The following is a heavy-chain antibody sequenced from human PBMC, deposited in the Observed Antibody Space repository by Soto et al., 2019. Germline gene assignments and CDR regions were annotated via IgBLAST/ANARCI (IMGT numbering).Heavy chain of an antibody. J-gene: IGHJ3*02. CDR3: ARGGPVGGAFDI. Sequence: GGPLRLSCAASGFTFSSDWMSWVRQAPGKGLEWVANIKQDGSEKYYVDFVRGRFTISRGNAKNSLYLQMNSLRAEDTAVYYCARGGPVGGAFDIWGQGTMVTVSS. CDR2: IKQDGSEK. CDR1: GFTFSSDW. D-gene: IGHD1-26*01. V-gene: IGHV3-7*03.